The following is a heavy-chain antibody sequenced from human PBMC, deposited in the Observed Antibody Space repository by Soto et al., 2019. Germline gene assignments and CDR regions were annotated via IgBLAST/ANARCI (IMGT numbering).Heavy chain of an antibody. CDR3: TLSGAHSAY. CDR1: GFTFSSYA. Sequence: QRLSCAASGFTFSSYAMHWVRQAPGKGQEWVAVISYDGSNKYYADSVKGRFTISRDNSKNTLYLQMNSLRAEDTAVYYCTLSGAHSAYWGQGTLVTSPQ. D-gene: IGHD1-26*01. J-gene: IGHJ4*02. CDR2: ISYDGSNK. V-gene: IGHV3-30-3*01.